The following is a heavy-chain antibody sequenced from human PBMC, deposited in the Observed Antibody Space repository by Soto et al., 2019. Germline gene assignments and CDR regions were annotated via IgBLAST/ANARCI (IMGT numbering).Heavy chain of an antibody. D-gene: IGHD2-21*02. Sequence: SGPTLVNPTQTLTLTCTFSGFSLSTSGVGVGWIRQPPGKALEWLALIYWDDDKRYSPSLRSRLTISKDTSENQVVLTMTNMDPVDTATYYCIQSRCGGDCLQSYASHYYYGMDVWGQGTTVTVSS. J-gene: IGHJ6*02. CDR2: IYWDDDK. CDR3: IQSRCGGDCLQSYASHYYYGMDV. V-gene: IGHV2-5*02. CDR1: GFSLSTSGVG.